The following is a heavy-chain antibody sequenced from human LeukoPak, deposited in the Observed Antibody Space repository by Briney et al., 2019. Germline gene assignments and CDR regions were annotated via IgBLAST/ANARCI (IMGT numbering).Heavy chain of an antibody. CDR2: ISAYNGNT. J-gene: IGHJ6*02. D-gene: IGHD3-9*01. CDR3: ARASGVRYFDWPHAGYYYGMDV. V-gene: IGHV1-18*01. Sequence: GASVKVSCKASGYTFTSYGISWVRQAPGQGLEWMGWISAYNGNTNYAQKLQGRVTMTTDTSTSTAYMELRSLRSDDTAVYYCARASGVRYFDWPHAGYYYGMDVWGQGTTVTVSS. CDR1: GYTFTSYG.